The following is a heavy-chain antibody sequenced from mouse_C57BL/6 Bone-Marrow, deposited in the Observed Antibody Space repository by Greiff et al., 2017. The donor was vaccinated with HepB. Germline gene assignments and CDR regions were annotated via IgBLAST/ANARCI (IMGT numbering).Heavy chain of an antibody. V-gene: IGHV5-6*01. CDR1: GFTFSSYG. D-gene: IGHD1-1*01. J-gene: IGHJ3*01. CDR3: ARHLSGTTVAAPFAY. Sequence: EVQVVESGGDLVKPGGSLKLSCAASGFTFSSYGMSWVRQTPDKRLEWVATISSGGSYTYYPDSVKGRFTISRDNAKNTLYLQMSSLKSEDTAMYYCARHLSGTTVAAPFAYWGQGTLVTVSA. CDR2: ISSGGSYT.